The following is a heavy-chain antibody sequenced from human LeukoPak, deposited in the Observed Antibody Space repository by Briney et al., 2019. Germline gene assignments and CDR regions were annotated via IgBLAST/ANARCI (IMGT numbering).Heavy chain of an antibody. CDR1: GFTFSNAW. Sequence: GGSLRLSCAASGFTFSNAWMNWVRQAPGKGLEWVGRIKSKTDGGTTDYAAPVKGRFTISRDDSKNTLYLQMNSLRAEDTAVYYCARAPNGSGSSVDYWGQGTLVTVSS. CDR3: ARAPNGSGSSVDY. D-gene: IGHD3-10*01. V-gene: IGHV3-15*07. CDR2: IKSKTDGGTT. J-gene: IGHJ4*02.